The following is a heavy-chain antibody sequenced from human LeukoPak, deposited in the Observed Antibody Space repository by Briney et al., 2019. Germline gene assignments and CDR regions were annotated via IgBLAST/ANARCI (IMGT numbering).Heavy chain of an antibody. Sequence: ASVKVSCKASGYTFTSYDINWVRQAPGQGLEWMGRINPNSGGTNYAQKFQGRVTMTRDTSISTAYMELSSLRSDDTAVYYCARAAQSSSGGQKEGYWGQGTLVTVSS. CDR3: ARAAQSSSGGQKEGY. J-gene: IGHJ4*02. CDR1: GYTFTSYD. V-gene: IGHV1-2*06. CDR2: INPNSGGT. D-gene: IGHD6-19*01.